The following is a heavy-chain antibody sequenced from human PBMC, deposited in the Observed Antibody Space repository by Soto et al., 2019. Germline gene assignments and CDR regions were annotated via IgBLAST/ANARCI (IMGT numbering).Heavy chain of an antibody. D-gene: IGHD6-13*01. V-gene: IGHV3-23*01. Sequence: EVPLLESGGGLVQPGGSLRLSCAASGFTFSNYAVTWVRQAPGKGLEWVSTISGSGGSTYYAASVKGRFSISRDNSNNTLYLQMNSLRAEDTAVYYCAKDQGSSWYEIDYWGQGTLVTVSS. CDR3: AKDQGSSWYEIDY. CDR1: GFTFSNYA. J-gene: IGHJ4*02. CDR2: ISGSGGST.